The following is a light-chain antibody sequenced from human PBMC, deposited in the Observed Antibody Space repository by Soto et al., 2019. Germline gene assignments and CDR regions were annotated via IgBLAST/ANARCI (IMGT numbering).Light chain of an antibody. J-gene: IGKJ2*01. V-gene: IGKV3-15*01. CDR3: QQYNNWPPEYT. CDR1: QSVSSN. CDR2: GAS. Sequence: EIVMTQSPATLSVSPGERATLSCRASQSVSSNLAWYQQKPGQAPRLLIYGASTRATGIPARFSGSGSGTEFTLTISSLQXXDFAVYYCQQYNNWPPEYTFGQGTKLEIK.